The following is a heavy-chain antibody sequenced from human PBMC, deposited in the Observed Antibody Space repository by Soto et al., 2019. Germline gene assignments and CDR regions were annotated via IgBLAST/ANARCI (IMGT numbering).Heavy chain of an antibody. Sequence: SQTLSLTCAISGDSVSSSSAAWNWIRQSPSRGLEWLGRTYDRSKWYNDYAVSVKSRITINPDTSKNQFSLQLNSVTPEDTAVYYCARGGAAAXNYYYYGMDVWGQGTTVTVSS. V-gene: IGHV6-1*01. D-gene: IGHD6-13*01. CDR2: TYDRSKWYN. CDR1: GDSVSSSSAA. J-gene: IGHJ6*02. CDR3: ARGGAAAXNYYYYGMDV.